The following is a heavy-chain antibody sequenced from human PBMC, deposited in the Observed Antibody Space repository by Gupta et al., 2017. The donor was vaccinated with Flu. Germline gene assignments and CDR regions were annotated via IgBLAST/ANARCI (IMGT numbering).Heavy chain of an antibody. D-gene: IGHD3-22*01. Sequence: QVQLQESGPGLVKPSETLTLTCTVSGDSIFSSSWSWIRQPPGKGLEWIGNIFSSGGTHYNPSLKSRVTMSVDTSKNQFSLSLSSVSAADTAVYYCAKDLYDTESYLYYFDHWGQGTLVTVSS. J-gene: IGHJ4*02. CDR3: AKDLYDTESYLYYFDH. V-gene: IGHV4-59*03. CDR2: IFSSGGT. CDR1: GDSIFSSS.